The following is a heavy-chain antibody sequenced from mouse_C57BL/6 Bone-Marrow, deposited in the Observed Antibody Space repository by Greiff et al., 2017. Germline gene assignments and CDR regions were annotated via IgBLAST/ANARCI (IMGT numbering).Heavy chain of an antibody. J-gene: IGHJ4*01. CDR1: GYTFTDYY. CDR3: AREETAQAAAMDY. D-gene: IGHD3-2*02. V-gene: IGHV1-76*01. Sequence: VQLQQSGAELVRPGASVKLSCKASGYTFTDYYINWVKQRPGQGLEWIARIYPGSGNTYYNEKFKGKATLTAEKSSSTAYMQLSSLTSEDSAVYFCAREETAQAAAMDYWGQGTSVTVSS. CDR2: IYPGSGNT.